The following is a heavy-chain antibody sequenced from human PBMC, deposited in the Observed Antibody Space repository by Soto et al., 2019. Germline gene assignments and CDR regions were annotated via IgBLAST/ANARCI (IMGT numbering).Heavy chain of an antibody. Sequence: GGSLRLSCAASGFTSSSYSMNWVRQAPGKGLEWVSSISSSSSYIYYADSVKGRFTISRDNAKNSLYLQMNSLRAEDTAVYYCARDGAVVVAAGSGMDVWGQGTTVTVSS. D-gene: IGHD2-15*01. CDR3: ARDGAVVVAAGSGMDV. V-gene: IGHV3-21*01. J-gene: IGHJ6*02. CDR1: GFTSSSYS. CDR2: ISSSSSYI.